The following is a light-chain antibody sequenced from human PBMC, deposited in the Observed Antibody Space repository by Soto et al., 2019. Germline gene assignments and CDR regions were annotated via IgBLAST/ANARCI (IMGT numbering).Light chain of an antibody. CDR2: GAS. CDR3: QQYNNWPIT. V-gene: IGKV3-15*01. J-gene: IGKJ5*01. Sequence: EIVLPQSPGTLSLSPGASVTLSCRSSQSVGDNLAWFQQKPGQGPRLLIYGASTRATGIPVRFSGSGSETDFTLTISSLRSEESAVYLCQQYNNWPITVGQGTRLEIK. CDR1: QSVGDN.